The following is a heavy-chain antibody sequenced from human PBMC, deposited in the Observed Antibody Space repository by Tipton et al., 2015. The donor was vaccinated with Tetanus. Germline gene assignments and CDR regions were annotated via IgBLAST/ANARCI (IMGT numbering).Heavy chain of an antibody. Sequence: VQLVQSGAEVKKPGESLKISCKGSGYTFTSYWIGWVRQMPGKGLEWMGIIYPGDSDTRYSPSFEGQVTISADKSISTAYLQWSSLKAPDTAMYYCVRHKGTIVLPGTRAFDFWGQGTMVTVSS. D-gene: IGHD2/OR15-2a*01. CDR3: VRHKGTIVLPGTRAFDF. V-gene: IGHV5-51*01. CDR2: IYPGDSDT. CDR1: GYTFTSYW. J-gene: IGHJ3*01.